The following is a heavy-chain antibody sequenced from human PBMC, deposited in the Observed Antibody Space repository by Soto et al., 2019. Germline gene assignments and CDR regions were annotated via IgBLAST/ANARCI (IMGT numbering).Heavy chain of an antibody. V-gene: IGHV1-69*04. Sequence: SVKVSCKASGGTFSSYTISWVRQAPGQGLEWMGRIIPILGIANYAQKFQGRVTITADKSTSTAYMELSSLRSEDTAVYYCARDWSSDIVVVPAAQDPKDQYNWFDPWGQGTLVTVSS. D-gene: IGHD2-2*01. CDR3: ARDWSSDIVVVPAAQDPKDQYNWFDP. CDR1: GGTFSSYT. CDR2: IIPILGIA. J-gene: IGHJ5*02.